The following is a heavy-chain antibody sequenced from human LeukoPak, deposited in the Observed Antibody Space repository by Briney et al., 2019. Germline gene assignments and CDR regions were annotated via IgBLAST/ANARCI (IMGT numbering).Heavy chain of an antibody. V-gene: IGHV3-7*03. CDR3: ARDAAAGNGEPFDY. Sequence: SGGSLRLSCAASGFTFSSYWMSWVRQAPGKGLEWVANIKQDGSEKYYVDSVKGRFTISRDNAKSSLYLQMNSLRAEDTAVHYCARDAAAGNGEPFDYWGQGTLVTVSS. D-gene: IGHD6-13*01. J-gene: IGHJ4*02. CDR1: GFTFSSYW. CDR2: IKQDGSEK.